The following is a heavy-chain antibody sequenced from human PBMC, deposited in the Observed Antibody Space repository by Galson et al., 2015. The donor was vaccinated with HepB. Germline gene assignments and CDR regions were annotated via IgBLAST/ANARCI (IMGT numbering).Heavy chain of an antibody. CDR3: AIPRTYCSGGSCLSGWFDP. CDR1: GYSFTSYW. V-gene: IGHV5-51*01. CDR2: IYPGDSDT. D-gene: IGHD2-15*01. Sequence: QSGAEVKKPGESLKISCKGSGYSFTSYWIGWVRQMPGKGLEWMGIIYPGDSDTRYSPSFQGQVTISADKSISTAYLQWSSLKASDTAMYYCAIPRTYCSGGSCLSGWFDPWGQGTLVTVSS. J-gene: IGHJ5*02.